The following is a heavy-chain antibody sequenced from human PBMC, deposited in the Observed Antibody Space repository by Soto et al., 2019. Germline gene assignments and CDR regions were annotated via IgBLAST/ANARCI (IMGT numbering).Heavy chain of an antibody. CDR3: ARIPYDNSGTIFDY. Sequence: EVQLVESGGGLIQPGGSLRLSCAVSGITVSSYYMSWVRQAAGKGLEWVSVIYAGSITYYADSVKGRFTIYRDNSNNKLNLEMNSLRVEDTAVYYCARIPYDNSGTIFDYWGQGTLVTVSS. D-gene: IGHD3-22*01. CDR2: IYAGSIT. V-gene: IGHV3-53*01. J-gene: IGHJ4*02. CDR1: GITVSSYY.